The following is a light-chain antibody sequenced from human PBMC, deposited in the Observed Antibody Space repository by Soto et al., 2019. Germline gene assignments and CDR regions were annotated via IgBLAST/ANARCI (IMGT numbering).Light chain of an antibody. CDR1: QSVSSF. J-gene: IGKJ5*01. V-gene: IGKV3-11*01. Sequence: IVLTQSPGTLSLSPWERATLSCRASQSVSSFLAWYQQKPGQAPRLLIYDTSNRATGIPARFSGSGSGTDFTLTISSLEPEDFAVYYCQHRSSWPITFGQGTRLEIK. CDR2: DTS. CDR3: QHRSSWPIT.